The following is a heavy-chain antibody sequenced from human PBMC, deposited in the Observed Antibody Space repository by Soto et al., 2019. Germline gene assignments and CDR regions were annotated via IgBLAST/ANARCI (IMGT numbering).Heavy chain of an antibody. J-gene: IGHJ3*02. CDR3: ARERNYDFWSGYYTPSDAFDI. V-gene: IGHV1-46*01. Sequence: GASVKVSCNASGYTFTSYYMHWVRQAPGQGLEWMGIINPSGGSTSYAQKFQGRVTMTRDTSTSTVYMELSSLRSEDTAVYYCARERNYDFWSGYYTPSDAFDIWGQGTMVTVAS. CDR1: GYTFTSYY. CDR2: INPSGGST. D-gene: IGHD3-3*01.